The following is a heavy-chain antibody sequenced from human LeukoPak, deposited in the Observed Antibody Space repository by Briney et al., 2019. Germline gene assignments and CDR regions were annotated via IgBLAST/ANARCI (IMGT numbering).Heavy chain of an antibody. CDR3: ASGSGGQQLVPHPPDY. J-gene: IGHJ4*02. V-gene: IGHV3-30*03. Sequence: GRSLRLSCAASGFTFSSYGMHWVRQAPGKGLEWVAVISYDGSNKYYADSVKGRFTISRDNSKNTLYLQMNSLRAEDTAVYYCASGSGGQQLVPHPPDYWGQGTLVTVSS. CDR2: ISYDGSNK. CDR1: GFTFSSYG. D-gene: IGHD6-13*01.